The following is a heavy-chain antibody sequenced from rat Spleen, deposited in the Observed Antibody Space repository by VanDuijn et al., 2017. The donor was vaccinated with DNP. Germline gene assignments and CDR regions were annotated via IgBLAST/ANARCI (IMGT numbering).Heavy chain of an antibody. J-gene: IGHJ4*01. CDR2: MRYNGDT. V-gene: IGHV2-63*01. CDR1: GFSLTSYH. D-gene: IGHD1-11*01. Sequence: QVQLKDSGPGLVQPSQTLSLTCTVSGFSLTSYHVHWVRQPPGKGLEWMGRMRYNGDTSYNSALKSRLSISRDTSKNQVFLKMNSLQTDDTGTYYCTRVGGKGAMDAWGQGTSVTVSS. CDR3: TRVGGKGAMDA.